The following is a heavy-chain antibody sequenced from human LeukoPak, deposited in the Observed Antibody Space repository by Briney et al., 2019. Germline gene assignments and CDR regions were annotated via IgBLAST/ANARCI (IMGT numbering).Heavy chain of an antibody. CDR3: ARTAARRLDY. V-gene: IGHV1-46*01. Sequence: ASVNVSCKASGYTFPSYFMHWVRQAPGQGLEWMGIINPTGGSTTYAQKFQGRVTMTRDTSTSTVYMELSSLRSDDTAVYYCARTAARRLDYWGQGTLVTVSS. D-gene: IGHD6-6*01. CDR2: INPTGGST. CDR1: GYTFPSYF. J-gene: IGHJ4*02.